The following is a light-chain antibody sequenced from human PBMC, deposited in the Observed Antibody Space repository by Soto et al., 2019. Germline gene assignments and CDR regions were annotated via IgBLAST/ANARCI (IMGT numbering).Light chain of an antibody. V-gene: IGLV1-40*01. Sequence: QSVLTQPPSVSGAPGQRVTISCTGSSSKIGAGYDVHWYQQLPGTAPKLLIYDNSNRPSGVPDRFSGSKSGTSASLAITGLQAEDEADYYCQSYDSSLSEYVFGTGTKVTVL. CDR1: SSKIGAGYD. J-gene: IGLJ1*01. CDR3: QSYDSSLSEYV. CDR2: DNS.